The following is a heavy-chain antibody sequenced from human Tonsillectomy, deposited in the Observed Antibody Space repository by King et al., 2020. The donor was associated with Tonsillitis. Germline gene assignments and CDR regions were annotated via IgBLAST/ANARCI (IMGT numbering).Heavy chain of an antibody. Sequence: VQLVESGGGVVHPGTSLRLSCAASGFSFNNYGMHWLRQAPGKGLEWLAVISFDGNYPYYADSVKGRFTVSRDNSKNTVYLQMGSVTTDDTAVYYCAKDLEAEPPKAVPLYPRGQGTPVP. CDR1: GFSFNNYG. D-gene: IGHD1-26*01. V-gene: IGHV3-30*18. CDR3: AKDLEAEPPKAVPLYP. J-gene: IGHJ6*01. CDR2: ISFDGNYP.